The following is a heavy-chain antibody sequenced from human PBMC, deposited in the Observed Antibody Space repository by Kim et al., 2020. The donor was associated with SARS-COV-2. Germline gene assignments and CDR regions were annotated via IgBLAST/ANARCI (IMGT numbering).Heavy chain of an antibody. CDR3: AKHDSGGIWGGWFDT. V-gene: IGHV3-30*04. Sequence: GGSLRLSCVASGFTFSNYAMHWVRQTPGKGLEWVTHVTKDESNKYYADSVKGRFTVSRDNSRNTLYLQLTSLTTEDTAIYYCAKHDSGGIWGGWFDTWGQGTLVTVSS. CDR2: VTKDESNK. CDR1: GFTFSNYA. D-gene: IGHD3-10*01. J-gene: IGHJ5*02.